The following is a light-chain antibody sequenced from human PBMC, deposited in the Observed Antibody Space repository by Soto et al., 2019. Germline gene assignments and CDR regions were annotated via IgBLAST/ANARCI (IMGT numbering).Light chain of an antibody. CDR1: QGISSY. V-gene: IGKV1-9*01. Sequence: DIQFTQSPSFLSASVGDRVTITCRASQGISSYLAWYQQKPGKAPKLLIYAASSLQSGVPSRFSGSGSGTDFTLTISSLQPEDFATYYCQQANSCPLTFGGGTKVDVK. CDR3: QQANSCPLT. J-gene: IGKJ4*01. CDR2: AAS.